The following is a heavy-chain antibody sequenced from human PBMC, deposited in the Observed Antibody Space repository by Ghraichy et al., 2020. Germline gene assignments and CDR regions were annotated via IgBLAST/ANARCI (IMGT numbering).Heavy chain of an antibody. CDR2: ISGSGGST. D-gene: IGHD1-20*01. J-gene: IGHJ6*02. V-gene: IGHV3-23*01. CDR3: AKAPITTAKLTWTYYYGMDV. Sequence: GGSLRLSCAASGFTFSSYAMSWVRQAPGKGLEWVSAISGSGGSTYYADSVKGRFTISRDNSKNTLYLQMNSLRAEDTAVYYCAKAPITTAKLTWTYYYGMDVWGQGTTVTVSS. CDR1: GFTFSSYA.